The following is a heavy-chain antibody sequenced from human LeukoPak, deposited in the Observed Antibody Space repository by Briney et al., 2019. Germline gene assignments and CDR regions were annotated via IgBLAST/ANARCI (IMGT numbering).Heavy chain of an antibody. Sequence: SETLSLTCTVSGGSISSYYWSWIRQPPGKGLEWIGYIYYSGSTNYNPSLKSRVTISVDTSKNQFSLKLSSVTAADTAVYYCARERRAMGLDYYYYYMDVWGKGTTVTVSS. J-gene: IGHJ6*03. CDR2: IYYSGST. V-gene: IGHV4-59*01. CDR3: ARERRAMGLDYYYYYMDV. D-gene: IGHD2-2*01. CDR1: GGSISSYY.